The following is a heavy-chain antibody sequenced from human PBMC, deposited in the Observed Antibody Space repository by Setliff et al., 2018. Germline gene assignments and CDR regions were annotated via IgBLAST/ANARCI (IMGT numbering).Heavy chain of an antibody. V-gene: IGHV3-33*07. Sequence: GGSLRLSCAASEFTFSSYGMYWVRQAPGKGLEWVAVIWYDGRTKYYADSVKGRFTISRDNSKNTLYLQMNSLRAEDTAVYYCARNGDVDTGFLGYYYYYYMDVWGKGTTVTVSS. J-gene: IGHJ6*03. CDR2: IWYDGRTK. CDR1: EFTFSSYG. D-gene: IGHD5-18*01. CDR3: ARNGDVDTGFLGYYYYYYMDV.